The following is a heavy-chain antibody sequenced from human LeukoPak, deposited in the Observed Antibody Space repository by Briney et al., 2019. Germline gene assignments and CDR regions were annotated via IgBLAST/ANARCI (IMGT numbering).Heavy chain of an antibody. CDR1: GFTFSSYG. Sequence: GGSLRLSCAASGFTFSSYGMHWVRQAPGKGLEWVAFIRYDGSNKYYADSVKGRFTISRDNSKNTLYLQMNSLRAEDTAVYYCAKEGWNYVAPDYRGQGTLVTVSS. J-gene: IGHJ4*02. CDR3: AKEGWNYVAPDY. CDR2: IRYDGSNK. V-gene: IGHV3-30*02. D-gene: IGHD1-7*01.